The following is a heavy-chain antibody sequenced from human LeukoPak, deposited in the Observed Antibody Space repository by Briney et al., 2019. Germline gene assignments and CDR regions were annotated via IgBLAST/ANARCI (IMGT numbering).Heavy chain of an antibody. CDR1: GGSISSGGYY. J-gene: IGHJ4*02. D-gene: IGHD4-17*01. CDR2: IYHTGGT. Sequence: SQTLSLTCTVSGGSISSGGYYWSWIRQPPGKGLEWIGYIYHTGGTYYNPSLKSRVTISVDRSKNQFSLKVSSVTAADTAVYFCARAGATTDFDYWGQGTLVTVSS. V-gene: IGHV4-30-2*01. CDR3: ARAGATTDFDY.